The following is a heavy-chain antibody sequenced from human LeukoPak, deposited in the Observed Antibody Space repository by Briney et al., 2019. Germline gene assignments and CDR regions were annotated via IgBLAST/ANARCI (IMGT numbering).Heavy chain of an antibody. J-gene: IGHJ4*02. D-gene: IGHD6-19*01. CDR2: MSPNSGNT. CDR1: GYTFTSYD. CDR3: ARVGYSSGWYSRAFWY. V-gene: IGHV1-8*01. Sequence: ASVKVSCKASGYTFTSYDINWVRQATGQGLEWMGWMSPNSGNTGYAQKFQGRVTMTRNTSISTAYMELSSLRSEDTAVYYCARVGYSSGWYSRAFWYWGQGTLVTVSS.